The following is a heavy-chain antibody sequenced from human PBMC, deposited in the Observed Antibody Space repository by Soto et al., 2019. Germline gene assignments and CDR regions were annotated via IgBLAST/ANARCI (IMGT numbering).Heavy chain of an antibody. CDR3: ASSGIVGREVNTWFDP. Sequence: PSETLSLTCTVSAGSITTSYWSWIRQPLGKALEWIGYISYRGSTNYNPSLKSRLTISIDTSKSQISPKLTSMTTADTAVYYCASSGIVGREVNTWFDPWCQGTLVTVSS. CDR2: ISYRGST. J-gene: IGHJ5*02. V-gene: IGHV4-59*01. CDR1: AGSITTSY. D-gene: IGHD3-22*01.